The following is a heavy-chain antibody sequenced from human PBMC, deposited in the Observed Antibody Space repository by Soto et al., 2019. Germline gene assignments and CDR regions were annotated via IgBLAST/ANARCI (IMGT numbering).Heavy chain of an antibody. CDR3: ARGFAHYDILTGTGFYDAFDI. V-gene: IGHV1-18*01. CDR1: GYTFTSYG. CDR2: ISAYNGNT. D-gene: IGHD3-9*01. Sequence: ASVKVSCKASGYTFTSYGISWVRQAPGQGLEWMGWISAYNGNTNYAQKLQGRVTMTTDTSTSTAYMELRSLRSDDTAVYYCARGFAHYDILTGTGFYDAFDIWGQGTMVTVSS. J-gene: IGHJ3*02.